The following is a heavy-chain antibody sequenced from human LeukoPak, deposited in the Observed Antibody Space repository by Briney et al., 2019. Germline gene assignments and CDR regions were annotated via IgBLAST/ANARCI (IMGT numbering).Heavy chain of an antibody. J-gene: IGHJ4*02. Sequence: GSLRLSCAASGFTFSSYAMSWVRQAPGKGLEWVSAISGSGGSTYYADSVKGRFTISRDNSKNTLYLQMNSLRAEDTAVYYCAKSLGGYSGYDAWYFDYWGQGTLVTVSS. CDR1: GFTFSSYA. CDR3: AKSLGGYSGYDAWYFDY. V-gene: IGHV3-23*01. CDR2: ISGSGGST. D-gene: IGHD5-12*01.